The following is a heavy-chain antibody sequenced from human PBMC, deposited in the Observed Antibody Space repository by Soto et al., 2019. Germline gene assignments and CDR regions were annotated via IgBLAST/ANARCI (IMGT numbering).Heavy chain of an antibody. CDR2: ISRYGDIT. CDR1: GFTFNIYA. Sequence: EVQLLESGGDLIQPGGSLRLSCAASGFTFNIYAMTWVRQATGKGLEWVSAISRYGDITYYADSVEGRFSISRDNSKNTLYLQMNSLRAEDTAVYYCAKDRYLDHDSRGYLFDNWGQGTLFTVSS. CDR3: AKDRYLDHDSRGYLFDN. D-gene: IGHD3-22*01. V-gene: IGHV3-23*01. J-gene: IGHJ4*02.